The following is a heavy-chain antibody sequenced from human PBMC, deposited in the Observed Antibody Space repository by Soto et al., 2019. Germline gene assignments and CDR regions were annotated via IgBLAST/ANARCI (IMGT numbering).Heavy chain of an antibody. CDR3: ASRLIDNWNQVNAFDF. Sequence: QLQLQESGPGLVKPAETLSLKCAVSGGSVSSGNYFWGWIRQPPGKGLEWIGNIYYNRDTYYSPSLPSPVTMSVDTAQNQFSLRLTSVTAADPAVYYCASRLIDNWNQVNAFDFWGQGTLVTVSS. V-gene: IGHV4-39*01. D-gene: IGHD1-20*01. J-gene: IGHJ3*01. CDR2: IYYNRDT. CDR1: GGSVSSGNYF.